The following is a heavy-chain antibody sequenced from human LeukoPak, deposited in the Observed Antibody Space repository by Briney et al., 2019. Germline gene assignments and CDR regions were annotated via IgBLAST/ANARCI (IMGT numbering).Heavy chain of an antibody. J-gene: IGHJ4*02. CDR1: GYSISSGYY. CDR2: IYHRGST. V-gene: IGHV4-38-2*01. D-gene: IGHD2-2*01. CDR3: ARRLGYCSSTSCYYYFDY. Sequence: SETLSLTCAVSGYSISSGYYWGWIRQPPGKGLEWIGSIYHRGSTYYNPSLKSRVTISVDTSKNQFSLKLSSVTAADTAVYYCARRLGYCSSTSCYYYFDYWGQGTLVTVSS.